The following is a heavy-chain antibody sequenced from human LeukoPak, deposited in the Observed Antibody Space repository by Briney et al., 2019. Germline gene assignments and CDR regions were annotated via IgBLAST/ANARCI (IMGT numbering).Heavy chain of an antibody. CDR1: GGSFSGYY. CDR2: INHSGST. CDR3: ARALREAPFTYFDY. V-gene: IGHV4-34*01. Sequence: SETLSLTCAVYGGSFSGYYWSWIRQPPGKGLEWIGEINHSGSTNYNPSLKSRVTISVDTSKNQFSLKLSSVTAADTAVYYCARALREAPFTYFDYWGQGTLVTVSS. J-gene: IGHJ4*02. D-gene: IGHD3-10*01.